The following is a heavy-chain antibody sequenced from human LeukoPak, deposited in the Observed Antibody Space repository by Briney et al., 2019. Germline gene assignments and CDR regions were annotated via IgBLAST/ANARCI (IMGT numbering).Heavy chain of an antibody. D-gene: IGHD2-2*01. V-gene: IGHV3-21*01. CDR2: ISSSSSYI. CDR3: ARVPLRYCSSTSCYANDY. Sequence: RGSLRLSCAASGFTFSSYSMNWVRQAPGKGLEWVSSISSSSSYIYYADSVKGRFTISRDNAKNSLYLQMNSLRAEDTAVYYCARVPLRYCSSTSCYANDYWGQGTLVTVSS. CDR1: GFTFSSYS. J-gene: IGHJ4*02.